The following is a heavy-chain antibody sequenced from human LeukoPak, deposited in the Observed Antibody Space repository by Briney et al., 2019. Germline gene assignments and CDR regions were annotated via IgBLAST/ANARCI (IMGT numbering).Heavy chain of an antibody. Sequence: GGSLRLSWAASGFTFSSYGMHWVRQAPGKGLEWVAVIWYDGSNKYYADSVKGRFTISRDTSKNTLYLQMNSLRVEDTAVYYCARDEARGYDFRPQDHWGQGTLVSVSS. D-gene: IGHD3-3*01. CDR1: GFTFSSYG. J-gene: IGHJ4*02. CDR2: IWYDGSNK. CDR3: ARDEARGYDFRPQDH. V-gene: IGHV3-33*01.